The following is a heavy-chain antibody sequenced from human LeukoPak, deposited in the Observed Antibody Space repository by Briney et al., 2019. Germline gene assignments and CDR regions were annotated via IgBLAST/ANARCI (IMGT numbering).Heavy chain of an antibody. J-gene: IGHJ4*02. CDR3: AKDLDNGSGSWGVDY. Sequence: GGSLRLSCEASGVTFVKYWMSWVRQAPGKGPEWVANMNQDGSEKYYVDSVKGRFTISRDNAKNSLYLQMNSLRAEDTALYYCAKDLDNGSGSWGVDYWGQGTLVTVS. CDR2: MNQDGSEK. D-gene: IGHD3-10*01. CDR1: GVTFVKYW. V-gene: IGHV3-7*03.